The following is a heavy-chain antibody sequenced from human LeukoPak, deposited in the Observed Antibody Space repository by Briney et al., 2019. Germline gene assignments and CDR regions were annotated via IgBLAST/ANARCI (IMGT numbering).Heavy chain of an antibody. J-gene: IGHJ4*02. CDR1: GFTFDDYA. Sequence: TGRSLRLSCAASGFTFDDYAMHWVRQAPGKGLEWVSGISWNSGSIGYADSVKGRFTISRDNAKNSLYLQMNSLRAEDTALYYCARGHCSSTSCYSGFDYWGQGTLVTASS. D-gene: IGHD2-2*01. CDR2: ISWNSGSI. V-gene: IGHV3-9*01. CDR3: ARGHCSSTSCYSGFDY.